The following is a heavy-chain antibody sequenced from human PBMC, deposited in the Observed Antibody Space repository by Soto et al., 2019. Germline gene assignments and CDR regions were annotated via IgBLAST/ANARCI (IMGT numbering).Heavy chain of an antibody. CDR3: VTDRLV. D-gene: IGHD2-2*01. CDR2: IKSTADGGTT. CDR1: GFTFTTAW. J-gene: IGHJ4*02. Sequence: EVQLVESGGGLVKPGGSLRLSCAASGFTFTTAWMNWVRQAPGTGLESIGRIKSTADGGTTDYTAPVKGRFIISRDDSTNTLFLQMSSLQIEDTAVYYCVTDRLVWGQGTLVTVFS. V-gene: IGHV3-15*01.